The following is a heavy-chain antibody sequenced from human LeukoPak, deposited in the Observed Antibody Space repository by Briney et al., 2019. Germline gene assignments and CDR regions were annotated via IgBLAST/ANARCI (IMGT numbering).Heavy chain of an antibody. V-gene: IGHV3-30*02. D-gene: IGHD3-3*01. CDR3: AKPYDFWSGYYNDY. Sequence: GRSLRLSCAASGFTFSSYGMHWVRQAPGKGLEWVAFIRYDGSNKYYADSVKGRFTISRDNSKNTLYLQMNSLRAEDTAVYYCAKPYDFWSGYYNDYWGQGTLVTVSS. J-gene: IGHJ4*02. CDR1: GFTFSSYG. CDR2: IRYDGSNK.